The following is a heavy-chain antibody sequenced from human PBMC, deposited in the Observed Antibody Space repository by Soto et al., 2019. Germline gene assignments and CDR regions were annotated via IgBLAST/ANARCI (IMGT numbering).Heavy chain of an antibody. CDR2: MNPNSGNT. D-gene: IGHD6-13*01. Sequence: ASVKVSCKASGYTFTSYDINWVRQATGQGLEWMGWMNPNSGNTGYAQKFQGRVTMTRNTSISTAYMELSSLRSEDTAVYYCARTRRRSSGWYRGWFDPWGQETLVTVSS. J-gene: IGHJ5*02. V-gene: IGHV1-8*01. CDR3: ARTRRRSSGWYRGWFDP. CDR1: GYTFTSYD.